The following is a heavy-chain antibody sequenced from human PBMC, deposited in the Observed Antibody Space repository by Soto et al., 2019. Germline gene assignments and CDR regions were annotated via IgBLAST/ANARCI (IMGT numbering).Heavy chain of an antibody. Sequence: QVQLVQSGAEVKKPGASVKVSCKASGYTFTSYGISWVRQAPGQGLEWMGWISAYNGNTNYAQKLQGRVTMTTDTRTSTAYMEVRSLRSDDTAVYYCARNLNTGLGDYYYGMDVWGQGTTVTVSS. CDR2: ISAYNGNT. CDR1: GYTFTSYG. CDR3: ARNLNTGLGDYYYGMDV. J-gene: IGHJ6*02. D-gene: IGHD6-19*01. V-gene: IGHV1-18*01.